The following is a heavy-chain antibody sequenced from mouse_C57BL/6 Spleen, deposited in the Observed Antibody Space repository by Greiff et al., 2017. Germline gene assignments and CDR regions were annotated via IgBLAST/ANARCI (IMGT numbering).Heavy chain of an antibody. J-gene: IGHJ3*01. V-gene: IGHV1-82*01. CDR1: GYAFSSSW. D-gene: IGHD1-1*01. CDR2: IYPGDGDT. Sequence: VQLQQPGPELVKPGASVKISCKASGYAFSSSWMNWVKQRPGPGLEWIGRIYPGDGDTNYNGKFKGKATLTADKSSSTAYMQLSSLTSEDSAVYFCARGITLVEGFAYWGQGTLVTVSA. CDR3: ARGITLVEGFAY.